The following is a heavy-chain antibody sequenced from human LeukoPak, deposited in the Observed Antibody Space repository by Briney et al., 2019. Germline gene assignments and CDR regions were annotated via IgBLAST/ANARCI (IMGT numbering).Heavy chain of an antibody. CDR1: GFTVSSNY. Sequence: GSLRLSCAASGFTVSSNYMRWVRQAPGKGLEWVSIIYAGGGTYYANSVKGRFTISRDNSKNTLYLQMNSLRAEDTAVYYCVRQADWSESSGYPDYWGQGTLVTVSS. D-gene: IGHD3-22*01. CDR2: IYAGGGT. V-gene: IGHV3-66*04. CDR3: VRQADWSESSGYPDY. J-gene: IGHJ4*02.